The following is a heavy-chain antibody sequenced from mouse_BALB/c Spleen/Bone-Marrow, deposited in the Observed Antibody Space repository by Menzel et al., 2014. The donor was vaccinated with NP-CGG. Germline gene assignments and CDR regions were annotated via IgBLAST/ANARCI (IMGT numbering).Heavy chain of an antibody. CDR3: ARDGYSARAMDY. CDR2: ILPGSTST. D-gene: IGHD2-3*01. J-gene: IGHJ4*01. Sequence: VQVAESGAELMKPGASVKISCKNTGYTFSGYWIEWVKQRPGHGLEWIGEILPGSTSTNYNEKFKDKATFTADTSSNTAYIQLSSLPSEVSAVYYCARDGYSARAMDYRGQGTSVTVPS. CDR1: GYTFSGYW. V-gene: IGHV1-9*01.